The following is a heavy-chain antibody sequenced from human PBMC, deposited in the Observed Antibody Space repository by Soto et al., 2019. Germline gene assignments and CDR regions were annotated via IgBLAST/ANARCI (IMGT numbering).Heavy chain of an antibody. CDR3: VKDRMAYNSVWDPFDI. D-gene: IGHD1-20*01. J-gene: IGHJ3*02. CDR1: GFTFSSYA. V-gene: IGHV3-23*01. CDR2: ISGSGGST. Sequence: PGGSLRLSCAASGFTFSSYAMSWVRQAPGKGLEWVSAISGSGGSTYYADSVKGRFTISRDDSKNTLLLQMNSLRAEDTAVYYCVKDRMAYNSVWDPFDIWGQGTMVTVSS.